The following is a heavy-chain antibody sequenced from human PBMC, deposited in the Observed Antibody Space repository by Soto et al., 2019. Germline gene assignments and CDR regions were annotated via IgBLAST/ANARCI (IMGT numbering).Heavy chain of an antibody. CDR3: ARAGGYSGYDSVYYFDY. Sequence: SVKVSCKASGGTFSSYAIGWVRQAPGQGLEWMGGIIPIFGTANYAQKFQGRVTITADESTSTAYMELSSLRSEDTAVYYCARAGGYSGYDSVYYFDYWGQGTLVTVSS. CDR2: IIPIFGTA. V-gene: IGHV1-69*13. J-gene: IGHJ4*02. CDR1: GGTFSSYA. D-gene: IGHD5-12*01.